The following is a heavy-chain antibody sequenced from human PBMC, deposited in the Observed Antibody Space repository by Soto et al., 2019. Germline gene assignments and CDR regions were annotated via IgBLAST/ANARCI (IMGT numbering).Heavy chain of an antibody. CDR3: AREISSQQLGHYYYYGMDV. J-gene: IGHJ6*02. CDR2: IYTSGST. Sequence: QVQLQESGPGLVKPSETLSLTCTVSGGSISSYYWSWIRQPAGKGLEWIGRIYTSGSTNYNPSLKSRVTMSVDKSKNQFSLKLSSVTAAGTAVYYCAREISSQQLGHYYYYGMDVWGQGTTVTVSS. CDR1: GGSISSYY. V-gene: IGHV4-4*07. D-gene: IGHD6-13*01.